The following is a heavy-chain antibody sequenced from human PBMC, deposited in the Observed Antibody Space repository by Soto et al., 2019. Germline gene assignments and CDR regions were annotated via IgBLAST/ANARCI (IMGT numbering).Heavy chain of an antibody. J-gene: IGHJ4*02. Sequence: GGSLRLSCVGSGISFTTAWMNWVRQAPGKGLEWVGRIKSKTDGETVDYAAPVRGRFIISRDDSKNTVYLSVSGLKTGDTAIYYCATQQFFDASGFSFDQWGQGNLVTVSS. CDR1: GISFTTAW. D-gene: IGHD3-22*01. CDR3: ATQQFFDASGFSFDQ. CDR2: IKSKTDGETV. V-gene: IGHV3-15*01.